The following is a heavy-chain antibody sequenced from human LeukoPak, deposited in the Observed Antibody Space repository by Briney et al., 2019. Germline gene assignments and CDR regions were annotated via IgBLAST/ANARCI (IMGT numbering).Heavy chain of an antibody. V-gene: IGHV1-24*01. CDR3: ATREAAAGTDPRFDY. CDR2: FDPEDGET. D-gene: IGHD6-13*01. CDR1: GYTLTELS. Sequence: ASVKVSCEVSGYTLTELSMHWVRQAPGKGLEWMGGFDPEDGETIYAQKFQGRVTMTEDTSTDTAYMELSSLRSEDTAVYYCATREAAAGTDPRFDYWGQGTLVTVSS. J-gene: IGHJ4*02.